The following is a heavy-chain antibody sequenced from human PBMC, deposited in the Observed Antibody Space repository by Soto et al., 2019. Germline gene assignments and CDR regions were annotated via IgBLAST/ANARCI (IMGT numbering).Heavy chain of an antibody. Sequence: EVQLLESGGGLVQPGGSLRLSCAASGFTFSSYAMSWVRQAPGKGLEWVSAISGSGGSTYYADSVKGRFTISRDNSKNTLYLQMNSLRAEDTAVYYCAKDGGMITFGRVISGDYGMDVWGQGTTVTVSS. CDR3: AKDGGMITFGRVISGDYGMDV. CDR2: ISGSGGST. CDR1: GFTFSSYA. J-gene: IGHJ6*02. V-gene: IGHV3-23*01. D-gene: IGHD3-16*02.